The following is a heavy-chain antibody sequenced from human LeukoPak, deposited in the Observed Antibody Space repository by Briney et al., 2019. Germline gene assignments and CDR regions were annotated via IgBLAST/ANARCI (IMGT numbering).Heavy chain of an antibody. D-gene: IGHD2-2*01. CDR3: ARDWGCSSTSCSVEGIYYYYMDV. J-gene: IGHJ6*03. V-gene: IGHV1-18*01. CDR2: ISAYNGNT. Sequence: ASVKVSCKASGYTFTSYGISWVRQAPGQGLEWMGWISAYNGNTNYAQKLQGRVTMTTDTSTSTAYMELRSLRSDDTAVYYCARDWGCSSTSCSVEGIYYYYMDVWGKGTTVTISS. CDR1: GYTFTSYG.